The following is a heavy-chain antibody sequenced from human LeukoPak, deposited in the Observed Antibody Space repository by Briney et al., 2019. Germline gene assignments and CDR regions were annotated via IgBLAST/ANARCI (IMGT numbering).Heavy chain of an antibody. D-gene: IGHD2-21*02. CDR3: ARGTCGGDCYSSRGWFDP. CDR2: IYYSGST. V-gene: IGHV4-31*03. J-gene: IGHJ5*02. CDR1: GGSISSGGYY. Sequence: SETLSLTCTVSGGSISSGGYYWSWIRQHPGKGPEWIGYIYYSGSTYYNPSLKSRVTISVDTSKNQFSLKLSSVTAADTAVYYCARGTCGGDCYSSRGWFDPWGQGTLVTVSS.